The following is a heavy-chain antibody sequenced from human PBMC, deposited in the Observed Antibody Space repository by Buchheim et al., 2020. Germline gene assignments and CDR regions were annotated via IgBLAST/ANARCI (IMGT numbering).Heavy chain of an antibody. D-gene: IGHD3-10*01. CDR3: ARVLDYYGSGVFDY. CDR2: IYYSGST. J-gene: IGHJ4*02. V-gene: IGHV4-31*03. Sequence: QVQLQESGPGLVKPSQTLSLTCTVSGGSISSGGYYWSGIRQHPGKGLEWIGDIYYSGSTYYNPSLKSRVTISVDTCKNKFCLKLSSVTAADTAVYYCARVLDYYGSGVFDYWGQGTL. CDR1: GGSISSGGYY.